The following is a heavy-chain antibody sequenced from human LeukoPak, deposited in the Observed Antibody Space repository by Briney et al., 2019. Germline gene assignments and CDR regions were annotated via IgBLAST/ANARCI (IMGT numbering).Heavy chain of an antibody. CDR1: GGSFSGYY. D-gene: IGHD3-3*01. V-gene: IGHV4-34*01. Sequence: TSETLSLTCAVYGGSFSGYYWSWIRQPPGKGLEWIGEINHSGSTNYNPSLKSRVTISVDTSKNQFSLKLSSVTAADTAVYYCARESYDFWSGYSSYYYYYYMDVWGKGTTVTVSS. CDR2: INHSGST. J-gene: IGHJ6*03. CDR3: ARESYDFWSGYSSYYYYYYMDV.